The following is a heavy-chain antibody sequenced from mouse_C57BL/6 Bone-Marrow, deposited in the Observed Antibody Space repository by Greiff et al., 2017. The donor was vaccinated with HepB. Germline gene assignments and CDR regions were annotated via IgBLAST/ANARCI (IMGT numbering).Heavy chain of an antibody. CDR3: TDYYGAMDY. D-gene: IGHD1-1*01. CDR2: IRLKSDNYAT. CDR1: GFTFSNYW. J-gene: IGHJ4*01. V-gene: IGHV6-3*01. Sequence: EVKLMESGGGLVQPGGSMKLSCVASGFTFSNYWMNWVRQSPEKGLEWVAQIRLKSDNYATHYAESVKGRFTISRDDSKSSVYLQMNNLRAEDTGIYYCTDYYGAMDYWGQGTSVTVSS.